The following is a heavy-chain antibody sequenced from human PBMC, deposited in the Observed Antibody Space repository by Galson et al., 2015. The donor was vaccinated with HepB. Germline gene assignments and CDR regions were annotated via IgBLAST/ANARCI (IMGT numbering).Heavy chain of an antibody. D-gene: IGHD2-2*01. CDR2: IYYSGST. CDR3: ARAYCSSTSCYDSKQKYYFDY. J-gene: IGHJ4*02. Sequence: SETLSLTCTVSGGSISSYYWSWIRQPPGKGLEWIGYIYYSGSTNYNPSLKSRVTISVDTSKNQFSLKQSSVTAADTAVYYCARAYCSSTSCYDSKQKYYFDYWGQGTLVTVSS. V-gene: IGHV4-59*01. CDR1: GGSISSYY.